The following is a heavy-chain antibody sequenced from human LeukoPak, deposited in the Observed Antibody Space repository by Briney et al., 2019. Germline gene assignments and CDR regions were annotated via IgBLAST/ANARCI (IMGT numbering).Heavy chain of an antibody. D-gene: IGHD3-22*01. Sequence: SETLSLTCTVSSGSISSYAYFWGWIRQPPGKGLEWIGAIYYSGSTYYNPSLESRVTISVDTSKNQFSLRLSSVTAADTAVYYCAKTHYYNSSGYYFPFDYWSQGTLVTVSS. CDR3: AKTHYYNSSGYYFPFDY. CDR1: SGSISSYAYF. J-gene: IGHJ4*02. V-gene: IGHV4-39*07. CDR2: IYYSGST.